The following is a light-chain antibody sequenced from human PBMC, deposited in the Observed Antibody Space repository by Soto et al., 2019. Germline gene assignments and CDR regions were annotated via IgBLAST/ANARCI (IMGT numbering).Light chain of an antibody. CDR2: DVS. CDR1: QGVTTN. V-gene: IGKV3-15*01. CDR3: QQYNTWPFS. Sequence: EIVMTQSPDTLSVSPGERATLTCRAGQGVTTNFAWYQQKSGQSPRLLIYDVSIRATGVPARFSATGSETDFTLTISGLQSGDSAVYFCQQYNTWPFSFGQGTRLEIK. J-gene: IGKJ5*01.